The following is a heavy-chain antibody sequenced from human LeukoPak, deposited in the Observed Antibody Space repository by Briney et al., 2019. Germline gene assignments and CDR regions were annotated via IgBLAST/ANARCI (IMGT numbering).Heavy chain of an antibody. CDR3: ARVTYADGGYFDY. Sequence: PGGSLRLSCAASGFTFSAYWMYWVRQAPGKGLEWVSSIGRSSNHIYYADSLKGRFTISRDNAKNSLYLQMNSLRAEDTAVYYCARVTYADGGYFDYWGQGTLVTVSS. CDR2: IGRSSNHI. J-gene: IGHJ4*02. V-gene: IGHV3-21*01. D-gene: IGHD2-15*01. CDR1: GFTFSAYW.